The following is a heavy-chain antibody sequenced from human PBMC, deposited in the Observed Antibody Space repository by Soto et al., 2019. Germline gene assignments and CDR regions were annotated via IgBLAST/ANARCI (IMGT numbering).Heavy chain of an antibody. Sequence: GGSLRLSCAASGFTFSSYGMHWVHQAPGKGLEWVAVISYDGSNKYYADSVKGRFTISRDNSKNTLYLQMNSLRAEDTAVYYCAKAFEPYYYYYGMDVWGQGTTVTVSS. D-gene: IGHD3-9*01. J-gene: IGHJ6*02. CDR2: ISYDGSNK. CDR3: AKAFEPYYYYYGMDV. V-gene: IGHV3-30*18. CDR1: GFTFSSYG.